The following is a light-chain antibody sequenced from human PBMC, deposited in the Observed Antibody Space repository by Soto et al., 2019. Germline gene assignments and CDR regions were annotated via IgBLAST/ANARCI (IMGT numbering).Light chain of an antibody. CDR3: QQYYSTPYT. V-gene: IGKV4-1*01. CDR2: WAS. J-gene: IGKJ2*01. CDR1: QSVLYSSNNKNY. Sequence: DIVMTQSPDSLAVSLGERATINCKSSQSVLYSSNNKNYLAWYQQKPGQSPKLLIYWASTRESGVPDRFRGSGSGTDFTLTISSLQAEDVAVYYCQQYYSTPYTFGQGTKLEIK.